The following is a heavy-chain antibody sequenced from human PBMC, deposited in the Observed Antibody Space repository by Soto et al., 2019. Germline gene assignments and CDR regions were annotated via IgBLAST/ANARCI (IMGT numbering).Heavy chain of an antibody. Sequence: EVQLVESGGDLVQPGGSLRLSCAASGFTFSIYWMHWVRQAPGKGPVWVSRINSDGTGINYADSVKGRFTISRDNARNTLYLQMNSLRADDTAVYYCTRGAPIDSWGQGTLVTVSS. CDR2: INSDGTGI. J-gene: IGHJ4*02. V-gene: IGHV3-74*01. CDR1: GFTFSIYW. CDR3: TRGAPIDS.